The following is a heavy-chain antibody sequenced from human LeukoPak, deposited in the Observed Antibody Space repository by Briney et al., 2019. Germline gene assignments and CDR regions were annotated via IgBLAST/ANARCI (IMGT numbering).Heavy chain of an antibody. CDR1: GGSISSSNSY. V-gene: IGHV4-39*07. D-gene: IGHD4-17*01. CDR2: INHSGST. CDR3: ARGTMTTVTYYFDY. Sequence: PSETLSLTCTVSGGSISSSNSYWGWIRQPPGKGLEWIGEINHSGSTNYNPPLKSRVTISVDTSKNQFSLKLSSVTAADTAVYYCARGTMTTVTYYFDYWGQGTLVTVSS. J-gene: IGHJ4*02.